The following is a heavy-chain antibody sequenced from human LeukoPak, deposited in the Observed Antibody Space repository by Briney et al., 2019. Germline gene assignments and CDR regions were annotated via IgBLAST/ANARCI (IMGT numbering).Heavy chain of an antibody. Sequence: PGGSLRLSCAASGFNFIDYTMNWVRQAPGKGLEWVSSITSTGRYIFYADSLKGRFTISRDNAKKSLYLQMNSLRAEDTAVYYCARETRFGESDYWGQGTLVTVSS. CDR1: GFNFIDYT. CDR2: ITSTGRYI. CDR3: ARETRFGESDY. V-gene: IGHV3-21*01. J-gene: IGHJ4*02. D-gene: IGHD3-10*01.